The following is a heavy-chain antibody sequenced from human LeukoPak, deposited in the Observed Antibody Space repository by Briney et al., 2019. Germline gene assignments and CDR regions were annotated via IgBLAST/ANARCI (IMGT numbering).Heavy chain of an antibody. D-gene: IGHD3-22*01. V-gene: IGHV7-4-1*02. J-gene: IGHJ4*02. CDR3: AREHPLKTFQDYYDSSGYWPAFDY. CDR2: INTNTGNP. CDR1: GCTFTDNV. Sequence: GASVKVSCKASGCTFTDNVMNWVRQAPGQGLEWMGWINTNTGNPTYAQGFTGRFVFSLDTSVSTAYLQISSLQAEDTAVYFCAREHPLKTFQDYYDSSGYWPAFDYWGQGTLVTVSS.